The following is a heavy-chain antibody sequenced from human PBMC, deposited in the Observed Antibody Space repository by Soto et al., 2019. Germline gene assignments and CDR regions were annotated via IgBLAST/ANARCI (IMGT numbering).Heavy chain of an antibody. CDR3: ARHFPVASSTFDY. CDR1: GYSFTSYW. V-gene: IGHV5-10-1*01. Sequence: PGESLKISCKGSGYSFTSYWISWVRQMPGKGLEWMGRIDPSDSYTNYSPSFQGHVAISADKSISTAYLQWSSLKASDTAMYYCARHFPVASSTFDYWGQGTLVTVSS. CDR2: IDPSDSYT. D-gene: IGHD3-3*02. J-gene: IGHJ4*02.